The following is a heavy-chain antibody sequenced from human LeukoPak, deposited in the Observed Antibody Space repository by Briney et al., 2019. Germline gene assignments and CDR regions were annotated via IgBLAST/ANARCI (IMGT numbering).Heavy chain of an antibody. CDR2: IGTAGDT. CDR1: GFTFSSYD. Sequence: GGSLRLSCAASGFTFSSYDMHWVHQATGKGLEWVSAIGTAGDTYYPGSVKGRFTISRENAKNSLYLQMNSLRAGDTAVYYCAREAYGDPEYGMDVWGQGTTVTVSS. V-gene: IGHV3-13*01. CDR3: AREAYGDPEYGMDV. D-gene: IGHD4-17*01. J-gene: IGHJ6*02.